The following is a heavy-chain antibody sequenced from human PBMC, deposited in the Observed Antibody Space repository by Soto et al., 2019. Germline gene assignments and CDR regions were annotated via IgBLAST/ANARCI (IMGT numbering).Heavy chain of an antibody. CDR3: ASHLEYGDYDTPFFDY. Sequence: QLQLQESGPGLVKPSETLSLTCTVSGGSISSSSYYWGWIRQPPGKGLEWIGSIYYSGSTYYNPSLKSRVTISVDTSKNQFPLKLSSVTAADTAVYYCASHLEYGDYDTPFFDYWGQGTLVTVSS. V-gene: IGHV4-39*01. J-gene: IGHJ4*02. D-gene: IGHD4-17*01. CDR1: GGSISSSSYY. CDR2: IYYSGST.